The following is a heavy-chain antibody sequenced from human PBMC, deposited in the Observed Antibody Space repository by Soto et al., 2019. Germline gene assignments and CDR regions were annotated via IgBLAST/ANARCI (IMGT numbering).Heavy chain of an antibody. V-gene: IGHV2-5*02. CDR2: IYWDDDK. CDR1: GFSLSTSGVG. CDR3: AHIRGAGGSSWYPFDY. Sequence: SGPTLVKPTQTLTLTCTFSGFSLSTSGVGVGWIRQPPGKALEWLALIYWDDDKRYSPSLKSRLTITKDTSKNQVVLTMTNMDPVDTATYYCAHIRGAGGSSWYPFDYWGQGTMVTVSS. D-gene: IGHD6-13*01. J-gene: IGHJ4*02.